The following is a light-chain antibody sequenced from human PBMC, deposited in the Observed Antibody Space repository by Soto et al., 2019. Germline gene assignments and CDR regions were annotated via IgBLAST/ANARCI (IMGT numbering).Light chain of an antibody. CDR2: GAS. J-gene: IGKJ1*01. V-gene: IGKV1-39*01. Sequence: DIQVTQPPSSLSASVGDRVTITCRASQSINTFLNWYQQRPGKAPNLLIYGASNLQSGVPSRFSGSGSGTDFTLTISCLQRDYFATYACQQTYTSRPWTFGRGTKVEIK. CDR3: QQTYTSRPWT. CDR1: QSINTF.